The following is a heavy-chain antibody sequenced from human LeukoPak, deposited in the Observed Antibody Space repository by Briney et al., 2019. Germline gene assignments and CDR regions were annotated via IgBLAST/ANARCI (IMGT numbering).Heavy chain of an antibody. CDR2: ISAYNGNT. D-gene: IGHD2-2*01. J-gene: IGHJ5*02. Sequence: ASVTVSCTASGYTFTSYGISWVRQAPGQGLEWMGWISAYNGNTNYAQKLQGRVTMTTDTSTSTAYMELRSLRSDDTAVYYCARERFCSSTSCSRFDPWGQGTLVTVSS. CDR1: GYTFTSYG. V-gene: IGHV1-18*01. CDR3: ARERFCSSTSCSRFDP.